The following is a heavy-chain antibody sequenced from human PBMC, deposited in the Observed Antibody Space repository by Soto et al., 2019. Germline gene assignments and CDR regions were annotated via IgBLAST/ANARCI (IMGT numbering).Heavy chain of an antibody. CDR2: IIPIFGTA. V-gene: IGHV1-69*13. J-gene: IGHJ4*02. D-gene: IGHD3-10*01. Sequence: ASVKVSCKASGGTFSSYAISWVRQAPGQGLEWMGGIIPIFGTANYAQKFQGRVTITADESTSTAYMELSSLRSEDTGVYYCARNRDGSGSYLDYWGQGTLVTVSS. CDR1: GGTFSSYA. CDR3: ARNRDGSGSYLDY.